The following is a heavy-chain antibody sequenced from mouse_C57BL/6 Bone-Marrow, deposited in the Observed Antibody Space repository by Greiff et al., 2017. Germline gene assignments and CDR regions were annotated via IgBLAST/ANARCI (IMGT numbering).Heavy chain of an antibody. CDR1: GFSFNTYA. J-gene: IGHJ3*01. D-gene: IGHD3-3*01. CDR2: IRSKSNNYAT. V-gene: IGHV10-1*01. CDR3: ERRDSSGSRFAY. Sequence: EVKVVESGGGLVQPKGSLKFSCAASGFSFNTYAMNWVRQAPGKGLEWVARIRSKSNNYATYYADSVKDRFTISRDDSESMLYLQMNNLKTEASAVYYCERRDSSGSRFAYWGQGTLVTVSA.